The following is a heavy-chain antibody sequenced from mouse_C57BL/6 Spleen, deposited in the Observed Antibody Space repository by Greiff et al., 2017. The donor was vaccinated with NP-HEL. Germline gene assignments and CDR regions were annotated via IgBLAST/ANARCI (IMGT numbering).Heavy chain of an antibody. V-gene: IGHV5-9-1*02. CDR3: TREGVTTTDWYFDV. J-gene: IGHJ1*03. CDR2: ISSGGDYI. CDR1: GFTFSSYA. D-gene: IGHD2-5*01. Sequence: EVMLVESGEGLVKPGGSLKLSCAASGFTFSSYAMSWVRQTPEKRLEWVAYISSGGDYIYYADTVKGRFTISRDNARNTLYLQMSSLKSEDTAMYYCTREGVTTTDWYFDVWGTGTTVTVSS.